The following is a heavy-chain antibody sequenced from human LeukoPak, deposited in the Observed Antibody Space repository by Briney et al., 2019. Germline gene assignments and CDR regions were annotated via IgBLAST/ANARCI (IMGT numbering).Heavy chain of an antibody. CDR2: ITSSSSNI. D-gene: IGHD3-10*01. CDR3: ALDYYGSGSPGAFDI. V-gene: IGHV3-48*01. J-gene: IGHJ3*02. CDR1: GFNFNIYS. Sequence: GGSLRLSCAASGFNFNIYSFSWVRQAPGKGLEWISYITSSSSNIYYADSVKGRFTISRDNSKNTLYLQMNSLRAEDTAVYYCALDYYGSGSPGAFDIWGQGTMVSVSS.